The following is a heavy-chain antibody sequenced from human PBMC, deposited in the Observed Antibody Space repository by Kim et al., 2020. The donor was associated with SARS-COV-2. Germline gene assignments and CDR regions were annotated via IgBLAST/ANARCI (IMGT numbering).Heavy chain of an antibody. D-gene: IGHD1-7*01. CDR3: ARLRGTGTTRTQSYRYYMDV. CDR1: GFSLSTSGMS. J-gene: IGHJ6*03. V-gene: IGHV2-70*11. CDR2: IDWDDDR. Sequence: SGPTLVNPTQTLTLTCTFSGFSLSTSGMSVSWIRQSPGKALEWLARIDWDDDRYYNKSLKTRLTISKDTSKNQVVLIMTNMDPVDTATYYCARLRGTGTTRTQSYRYYMDVWGKGTMVTVSS.